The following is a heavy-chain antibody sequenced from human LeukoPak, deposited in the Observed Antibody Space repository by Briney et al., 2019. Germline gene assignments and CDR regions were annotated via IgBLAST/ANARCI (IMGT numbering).Heavy chain of an antibody. Sequence: ASVTVSCRASGYSFSNFGITGVRQAPGQGLEWLGWISGYKSVTKYAQNFQGRVTMTTDTSTSTAYMELGSLRSDDTAVYYCARDEAVSFWLGRIESFHVWGPGTMVIVSS. CDR2: ISGYKSVT. D-gene: IGHD3-3*01. V-gene: IGHV1-18*04. CDR3: ARDEAVSFWLGRIESFHV. CDR1: GYSFSNFG. J-gene: IGHJ3*01.